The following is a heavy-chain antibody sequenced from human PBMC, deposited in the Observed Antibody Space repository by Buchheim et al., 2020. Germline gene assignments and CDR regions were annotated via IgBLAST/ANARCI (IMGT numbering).Heavy chain of an antibody. CDR2: MNPNSGNT. CDR3: ARGGYSSSWGLGLVNYYYGMDV. Sequence: QVQLVQSGAEVKKPGASVKVSCKASGYTFTSYDINWVRQATGQGLEWLGWMNPNSGNTGYAQKFQGRVTMTRNTSISTAYMELSSLRSEDTAVYYCARGGYSSSWGLGLVNYYYGMDVWGQGTT. J-gene: IGHJ6*02. V-gene: IGHV1-8*01. D-gene: IGHD6-13*01. CDR1: GYTFTSYD.